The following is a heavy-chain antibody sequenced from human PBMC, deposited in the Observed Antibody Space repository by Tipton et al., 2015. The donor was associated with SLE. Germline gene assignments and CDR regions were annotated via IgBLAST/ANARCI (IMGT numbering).Heavy chain of an antibody. CDR2: IFHSGNT. CDR3: ARVGITGTTWDWYFDL. J-gene: IGHJ2*01. V-gene: IGHV4-4*02. D-gene: IGHD1-7*01. CDR1: GGSITSGNW. Sequence: GSLRLSCAVSGGSITSGNWWTWVRQTPGKGLEWIGEIFHSGNTNYNPSLKSRVIMSVDKSKNQFSLKLRSVTAADTAVYYCARVGITGTTWDWYFDLWGRGTLVTVSS.